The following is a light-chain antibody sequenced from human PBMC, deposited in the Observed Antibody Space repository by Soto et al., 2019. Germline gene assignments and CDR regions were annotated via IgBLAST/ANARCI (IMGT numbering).Light chain of an antibody. J-gene: IGKJ1*01. CDR2: GAS. CDR1: QSVSSSY. CDR3: QQDGTSPRT. V-gene: IGKV3-20*01. Sequence: EIVLTQSPGTLSLSPGERATLSCRASQSVSSSYLAWYQQKPGQAPRLLIYGASSRATGIPDRFSGSGSGTGFTLTISRLEPEDFAVYYCQQDGTSPRTFGRGNKVEIK.